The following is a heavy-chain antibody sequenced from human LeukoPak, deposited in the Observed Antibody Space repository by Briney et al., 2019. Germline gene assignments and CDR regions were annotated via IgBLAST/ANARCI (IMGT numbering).Heavy chain of an antibody. V-gene: IGHV3-20*04. CDR1: GFTFEHAG. Sequence: GGPLRLSCAASGFTFEHAGMSWVRQVPGKGLEWVSGINWDGVSIGYADSVKGRFTISRDNARNSLYLQMNSLRAEDTAFYYCARTGSGHCTSSRCYTGYYYFYMEVWGKGTTVTVSS. J-gene: IGHJ6*03. CDR2: INWDGVSI. CDR3: ARTGSGHCTSSRCYTGYYYFYMEV. D-gene: IGHD2-2*02.